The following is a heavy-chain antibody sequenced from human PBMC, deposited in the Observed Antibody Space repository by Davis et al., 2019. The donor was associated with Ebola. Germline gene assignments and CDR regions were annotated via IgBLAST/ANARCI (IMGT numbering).Heavy chain of an antibody. CDR2: IWYDGSNK. D-gene: IGHD2-2*02. J-gene: IGHJ6*02. CDR1: GFTFSGSA. CDR3: ARVKVVVVPAAIQRRPYYYYYGMDV. Sequence: GGSLRLSCAASGFTFSGSAMHWVRQAPGKGLEWVAVIWYDGSNKYYADSVKGRFTISRDNSKNTLYLQMNSLRAEDTAVYYCARVKVVVVPAAIQRRPYYYYYGMDVWGQGTTVTVSS. V-gene: IGHV3-33*08.